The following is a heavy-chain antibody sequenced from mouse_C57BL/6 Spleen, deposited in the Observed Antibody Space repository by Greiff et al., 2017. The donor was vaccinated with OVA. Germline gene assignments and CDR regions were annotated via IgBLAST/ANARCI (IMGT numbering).Heavy chain of an antibody. CDR1: GFSLTSYA. J-gene: IGHJ2*01. Sequence: VKLMESGPGLVAPSQSLSITCTVSGFSLTSYAISWVRQPPGKGLEWLGVIWTGGGTNYNSALKSRLSISKDNSKSQIFLKMNSLQTSNTARYDCARKNWEPYFDYWGQGTTLTVSS. D-gene: IGHD4-1*01. CDR2: IWTGGGT. V-gene: IGHV2-9-1*01. CDR3: ARKNWEPYFDY.